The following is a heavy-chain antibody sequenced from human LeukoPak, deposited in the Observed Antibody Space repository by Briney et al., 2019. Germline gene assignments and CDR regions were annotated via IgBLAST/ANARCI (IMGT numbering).Heavy chain of an antibody. CDR1: GGSISSSSYY. Sequence: SETLSLTCTVSGGSISSSSYYWGWIRQPPGKGLEWIGSIYYSGSTYYNPSLKSRVTISVDTSKNQFSLKLSSVTAADTAVYYCARGGAHNWNYGGWFDPWGQGTLVTVSS. V-gene: IGHV4-39*07. D-gene: IGHD1-7*01. CDR2: IYYSGST. J-gene: IGHJ5*02. CDR3: ARGGAHNWNYGGWFDP.